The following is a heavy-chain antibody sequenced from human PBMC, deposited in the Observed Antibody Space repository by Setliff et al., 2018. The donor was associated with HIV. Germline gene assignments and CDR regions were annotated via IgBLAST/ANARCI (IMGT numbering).Heavy chain of an antibody. CDR1: GYTFTSYY. Sequence: ASVKVSCKASGYTFTSYYVHWVRQAPGQGLEWMGILNPSGDSTAYAQKFQGRATMSRDTSTSTVYMELSRLRSDDTAVYYCARGGYHGFGSYGDYRGQGTPVTVSS. J-gene: IGHJ4*02. CDR2: LNPSGDST. V-gene: IGHV1-46*01. D-gene: IGHD3-10*01. CDR3: ARGGYHGFGSYGDY.